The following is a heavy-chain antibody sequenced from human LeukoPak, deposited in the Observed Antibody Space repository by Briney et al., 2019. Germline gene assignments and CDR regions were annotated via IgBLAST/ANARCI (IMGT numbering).Heavy chain of an antibody. D-gene: IGHD4-23*01. CDR1: GFTFRNYW. CDR3: ASYGGNPPYGY. Sequence: GGSLRLSCAASGFTFRNYWMTWVRQAPGKGLVWVSRINTDGSNTNYADSVKGRFTISRDNAKNTLYLQMNSLRAEDTAVYYCASYGGNPPYGYWGQGTLVTVSS. V-gene: IGHV3-74*01. J-gene: IGHJ4*02. CDR2: INTDGSNT.